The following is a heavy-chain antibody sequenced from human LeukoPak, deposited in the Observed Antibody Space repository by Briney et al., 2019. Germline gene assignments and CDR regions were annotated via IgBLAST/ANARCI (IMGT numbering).Heavy chain of an antibody. V-gene: IGHV3-15*01. D-gene: IGHD5-18*01. CDR3: TTEMDTAIYY. CDR2: IRGKTDGGTT. Sequence: GGSLRLSCAASGFTFSYAWMTWVRQAPGKGLEWVGRIRGKTDGGTTDYAAPVKGRFTISRDDSNNTLYLQMNSLRTEDTAVYYCTTEMDTAIYYWGQGTLVTVSS. CDR1: GFTFSYAW. J-gene: IGHJ4*02.